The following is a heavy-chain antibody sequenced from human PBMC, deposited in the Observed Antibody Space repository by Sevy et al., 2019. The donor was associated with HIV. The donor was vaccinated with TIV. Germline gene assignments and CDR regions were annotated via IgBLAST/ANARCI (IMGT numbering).Heavy chain of an antibody. CDR2: VHNGGST. Sequence: SETLSLTCTVSGDSITSYYWAWIRQPPGKGLEWIGNVHNGGSTNYNPSLKSRLPISVDTTNNQFSLKLGSVTFADTAVYFCARPHTSGWTRFEHWGQGILVTVSS. D-gene: IGHD6-19*01. CDR3: ARPHTSGWTRFEH. V-gene: IGHV4-59*01. CDR1: GDSITSYY. J-gene: IGHJ4*02.